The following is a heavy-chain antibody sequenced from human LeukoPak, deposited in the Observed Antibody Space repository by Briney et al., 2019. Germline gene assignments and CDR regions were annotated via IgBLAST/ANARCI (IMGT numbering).Heavy chain of an antibody. CDR2: IYYSGST. J-gene: IGHJ4*02. CDR1: GGSIGSYY. Sequence: SETLSLTCTVSGGSIGSYYWSWIRQPPGKGLEWIGHIYYSGSTNYNPSLKSRVTISVDTSKNQFSLKLSSVTAADTAVYYCARGRYSGSYFDYWGQGTLVTVSS. D-gene: IGHD1-26*01. V-gene: IGHV4-59*01. CDR3: ARGRYSGSYFDY.